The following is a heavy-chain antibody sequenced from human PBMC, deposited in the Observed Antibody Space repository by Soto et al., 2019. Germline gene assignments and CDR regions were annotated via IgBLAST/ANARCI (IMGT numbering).Heavy chain of an antibody. CDR2: INHSGST. Sequence: NPSETLSLTCAVYGGSFSGYYWSWIRQPPGKGLEWIGEINHSGSTNYNPSLKSRVTISVDTSKNQFSLKLSSVTAADTAVYYCARVLRQNDYWGQGTLVTVSS. J-gene: IGHJ4*02. CDR3: ARVLRQNDY. V-gene: IGHV4-34*01. CDR1: GGSFSGYY.